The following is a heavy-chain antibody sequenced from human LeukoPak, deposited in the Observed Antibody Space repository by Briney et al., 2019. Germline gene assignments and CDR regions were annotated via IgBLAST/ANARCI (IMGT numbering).Heavy chain of an antibody. D-gene: IGHD3-10*01. J-gene: IGHJ4*02. CDR3: ARVRYYYGSVTGKSYYFDY. Sequence: SETLSLTCTVSGGSISSYYWSWIRQPAGKGLEWIGRIYTSGSTNYNPSLKSRVITSADTSKNQFSLNLTSVTAADTAVYYCARVRYYYGSVTGKSYYFDYWGQGTLVTVSS. CDR1: GGSISSYY. CDR2: IYTSGST. V-gene: IGHV4-4*07.